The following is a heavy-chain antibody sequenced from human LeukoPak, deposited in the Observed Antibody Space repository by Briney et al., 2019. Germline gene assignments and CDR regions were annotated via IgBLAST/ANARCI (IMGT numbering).Heavy chain of an antibody. CDR1: GGSFSSHY. V-gene: IGHV4-4*07. Sequence: SETLSLTCIVSGGSFSSHYWSWIRQSAGKGPEWIGRIHTTGSTNYNPTLRSRVTMSVDTSKNQFSLKLTSVTAADTAVYYCARDRAGYIGYEGDPFDIWGQGTMVTVSS. J-gene: IGHJ3*02. CDR3: ARDRAGYIGYEGDPFDI. CDR2: IHTTGST. D-gene: IGHD5-12*01.